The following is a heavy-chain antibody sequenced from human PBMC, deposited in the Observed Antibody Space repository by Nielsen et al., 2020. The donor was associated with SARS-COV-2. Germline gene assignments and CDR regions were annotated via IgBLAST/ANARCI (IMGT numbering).Heavy chain of an antibody. CDR3: ARAAYSSGWYDPEFEEY. Sequence: ASVKVSCKASGYTFTSYGISWVRQAPGQRLEWMGWINAGNGNTKYSQKFQGRVTITRDTSASTAYMELSSLRSEDTAVYYCARAAYSSGWYDPEFEEYWGQGTLVTVSS. CDR1: GYTFTSYG. V-gene: IGHV1-3*01. D-gene: IGHD6-19*01. J-gene: IGHJ4*02. CDR2: INAGNGNT.